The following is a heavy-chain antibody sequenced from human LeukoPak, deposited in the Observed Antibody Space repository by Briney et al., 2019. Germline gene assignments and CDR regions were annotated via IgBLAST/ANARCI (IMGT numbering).Heavy chain of an antibody. J-gene: IGHJ1*01. D-gene: IGHD1-1*01. CDR2: ISRRSRHL. CDR3: VRDLLGSGSTTAYLRH. V-gene: IGHV3-21*01. Sequence: GGSLRLSCAASGFTFNDYSMNWVRQAPGKGLEWVSSISRRSRHLYYAGSVKGRFTISRDDAENSLYLQMNSLRTEYMAVYYCVRDLLGSGSTTAYLRHWGKGTLVTVSP. CDR1: GFTFNDYS.